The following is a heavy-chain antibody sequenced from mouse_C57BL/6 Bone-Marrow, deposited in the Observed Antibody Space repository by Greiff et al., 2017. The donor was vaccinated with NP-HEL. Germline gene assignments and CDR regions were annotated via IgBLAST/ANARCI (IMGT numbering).Heavy chain of an antibody. CDR3: ARWEVAQASFSWFAY. CDR2: IYPRSGNT. Sequence: VQLQQSGAELARPGASVKLSCKASGYTFTSYGISWVKQRTGQGLEWIGEIYPRSGNTYYNEKFKGKATLTADESSSTAYMELRSLTSEDSAVYFCARWEVAQASFSWFAYWGQGTLVTVSA. CDR1: GYTFTSYG. J-gene: IGHJ3*01. V-gene: IGHV1-81*01. D-gene: IGHD3-2*02.